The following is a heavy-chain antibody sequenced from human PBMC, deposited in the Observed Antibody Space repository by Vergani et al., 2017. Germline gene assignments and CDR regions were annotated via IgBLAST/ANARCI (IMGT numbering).Heavy chain of an antibody. CDR1: GYTFTSYY. CDR2: INPSGGST. V-gene: IGHV1-46*01. J-gene: IGHJ5*02. Sequence: QVQLVQSGAEVKKPGASVKVSCKASGYTFTSYYMHWVRQAPGQGLEWMGIINPSGGSTSYAQKFQGRVTMTRDTSTSTVYMELSSLRSEDTAVYYCARDQYCSGGSCGSWFDPWGQGTLVTVSS. CDR3: ARDQYCSGGSCGSWFDP. D-gene: IGHD2-15*01.